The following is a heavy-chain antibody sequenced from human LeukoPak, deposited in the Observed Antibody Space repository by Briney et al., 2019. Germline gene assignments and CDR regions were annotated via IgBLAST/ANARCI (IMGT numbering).Heavy chain of an antibody. D-gene: IGHD3-22*01. J-gene: IGHJ6*02. Sequence: PSETLSLTCTVSGGSISSGGYYWSWIRQHPGKGLEWIGYIYYSGSTYYNPSLKSRVTISVDTSKNQFSLKLSSVTAADTAVYYCARVGITMIGLHGDYYYGMDVWGQGTTVTVSS. CDR3: ARVGITMIGLHGDYYYGMDV. V-gene: IGHV4-31*03. CDR2: IYYSGST. CDR1: GGSISSGGYY.